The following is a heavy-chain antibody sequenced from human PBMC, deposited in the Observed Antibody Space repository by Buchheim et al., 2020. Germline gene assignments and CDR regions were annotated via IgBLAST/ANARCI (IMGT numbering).Heavy chain of an antibody. V-gene: IGHV4-59*13. D-gene: IGHD3-16*02. Sequence: VQLQEPAPGLIKPSETLSPTGTVSGGPINGFSWTGTGQPQGKEREGMGNISYRGSTNYNRSPKGRVTMPVDTSKNQLPRKLSSVSAADTAVYYCARASYVWGNYRLLVDYWGQGTL. CDR1: GGPINGFS. CDR2: ISYRGST. J-gene: IGHJ4*02. CDR3: ARASYVWGNYRLLVDY.